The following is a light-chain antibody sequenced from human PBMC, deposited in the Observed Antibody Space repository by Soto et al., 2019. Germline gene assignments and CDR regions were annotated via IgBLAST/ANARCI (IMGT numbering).Light chain of an antibody. Sequence: QSALTQPASVSGSPGQSITISCTGTSSDVGGYNYVSWYQQHPGKAPKLMIYDVSSRPSGVSNRFSGSKSGNTASLTISGLLSEDEADYYCTSYTTHKTPLFGGGTKLTVL. CDR2: DVS. CDR3: TSYTTHKTPL. CDR1: SSDVGGYNY. J-gene: IGLJ2*01. V-gene: IGLV2-14*03.